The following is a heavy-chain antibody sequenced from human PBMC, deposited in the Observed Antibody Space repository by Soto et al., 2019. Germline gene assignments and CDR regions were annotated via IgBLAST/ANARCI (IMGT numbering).Heavy chain of an antibody. CDR3: ARVQVAPGTTWKVFDY. CDR1: GFTVTSSY. Sequence: EVQLVESGGGLVQWGGSLRLSCAASGFTVTSSYMSWVRQAPGKGLEWVSIIYSDGTTYYTDSVKGRFTISRDNSKNTLWLQMTSLRAEDTGVYYCARVQVAPGTTWKVFDYWGQGTLVTVSS. V-gene: IGHV3-66*01. D-gene: IGHD1-1*01. CDR2: IYSDGTT. J-gene: IGHJ4*02.